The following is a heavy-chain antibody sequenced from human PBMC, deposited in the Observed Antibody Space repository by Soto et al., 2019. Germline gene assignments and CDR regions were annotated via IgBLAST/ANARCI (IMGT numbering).Heavy chain of an antibody. V-gene: IGHV4-39*01. J-gene: IGHJ6*02. D-gene: IGHD2-2*01. CDR1: GGSISSSSYY. CDR2: IYYSGST. Sequence: PSETLSLTCTVSGGSISSSSYYWGWIRQPPGKGLEWIGSIYYSGSTYYNPSLKSRVTISVDTSKNQFSLKLSSVTAADTAVYYCARRHAMDVWGQGTTVTVSS. CDR3: ARRHAMDV.